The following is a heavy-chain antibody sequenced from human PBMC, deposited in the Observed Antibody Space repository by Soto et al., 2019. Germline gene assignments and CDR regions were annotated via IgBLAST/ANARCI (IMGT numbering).Heavy chain of an antibody. CDR2: IYHSGST. CDR3: AGCSSSDYYYGMDF. CDR1: GYSVSSGYY. J-gene: IGHJ6*02. D-gene: IGHD6-6*01. V-gene: IGHV4-38-2*01. Sequence: SETLSLTCAVSGYSVSSGYYWGWIRQPPGKGLEWIGSIYHSGSTYYNPSLKSRVTISVDTSKNQFSLKLSSVTAADTAVYYCAGCSSSDYYYGMDFWGQGTTVTVPS.